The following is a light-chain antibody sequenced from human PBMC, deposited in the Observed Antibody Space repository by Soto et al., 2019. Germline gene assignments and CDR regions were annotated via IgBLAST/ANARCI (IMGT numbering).Light chain of an antibody. J-gene: IGLJ2*01. CDR2: EGS. CDR1: SSHVGSYNL. CDR3: CSYAGEV. V-gene: IGLV2-23*01. Sequence: QSALTQPASVSGSPGQSITISCTGTSSHVGSYNLVSWYQQHPGKAPKLMIYEGSKRPSGVSNRFSGSKSGNTASLTISGLQAEDEADYYCCSYAGEVFGGGTKLTVL.